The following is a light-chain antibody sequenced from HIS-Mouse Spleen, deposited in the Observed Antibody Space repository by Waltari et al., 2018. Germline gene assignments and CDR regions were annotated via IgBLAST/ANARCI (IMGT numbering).Light chain of an antibody. CDR2: DDS. J-gene: IGLJ2*01. CDR1: NIGSKS. Sequence: SYVLTQPPSVSVAPGKTARITCGGNNIGSKSVHWYQQKPGQAPVLVVYDDSARPSGIPERFSGSNSGNTATLTISRVEAGDEADYYWQVWDSSSDRVVFGGGTKLTVL. V-gene: IGLV3-21*03. CDR3: QVWDSSSDRVV.